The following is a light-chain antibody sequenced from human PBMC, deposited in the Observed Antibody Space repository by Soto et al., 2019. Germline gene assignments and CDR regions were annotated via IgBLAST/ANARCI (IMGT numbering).Light chain of an antibody. CDR3: QQRSNWPPWT. V-gene: IGKV3-11*01. Sequence: EIVLTQSPATLSLSPGERATLSCRASQSVSSYLAWYQQKPGQAPRLLIYDASSRATGLPARFSGSGSGTAFPLTTSSLEPEDFALYYCQQRSNWPPWTFGQGTKVEIK. CDR1: QSVSSY. J-gene: IGKJ1*01. CDR2: DAS.